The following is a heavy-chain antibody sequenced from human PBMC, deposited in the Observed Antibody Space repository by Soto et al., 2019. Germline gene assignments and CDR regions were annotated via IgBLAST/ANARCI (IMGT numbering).Heavy chain of an antibody. CDR2: MNPNSGNT. CDR1: GYTFNNYD. V-gene: IGHV1-8*02. Sequence: GASVKVSCKASGYTFNNYDIHWVRQAPGHGLEWMGWMNPNSGNTGYAQNFRGRVTMTQNTAIGTAYMELSSLRGEDTAVYYCARYFRGSGRYFFDCWGQGTLVTVSS. J-gene: IGHJ4*02. CDR3: ARYFRGSGRYFFDC. D-gene: IGHD6-19*01.